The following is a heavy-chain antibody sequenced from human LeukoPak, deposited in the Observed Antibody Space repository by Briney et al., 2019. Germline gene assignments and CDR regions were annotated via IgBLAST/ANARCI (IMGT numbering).Heavy chain of an antibody. Sequence: PGGSLRLSCAASGFTFSSYSMNWVRQAPGEGLEWVSSISSSSSYIYYADSVKGRFTISRDNAKNSLYLQMNSLRAEDTAVYYCARDSRERYSGSYLDAFDIWGQGTMVTVSS. CDR2: ISSSSSYI. V-gene: IGHV3-21*01. CDR3: ARDSRERYSGSYLDAFDI. CDR1: GFTFSSYS. D-gene: IGHD1-26*01. J-gene: IGHJ3*02.